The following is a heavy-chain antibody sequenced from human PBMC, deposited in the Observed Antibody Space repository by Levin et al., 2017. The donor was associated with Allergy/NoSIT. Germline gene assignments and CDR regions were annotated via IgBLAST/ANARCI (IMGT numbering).Heavy chain of an antibody. CDR1: GFTFSSYS. V-gene: IGHV3-21*01. Sequence: PGGSLRLSCAASGFTFSSYSMNWVRQAPGKGLEWVSSISSSSSYIYYADSVKGRFTISRDNAKNSLYLQMNSLRAEDTAVYYCAVWVWNLTPRIDYWGQGTLVTVSS. J-gene: IGHJ4*02. CDR2: ISSSSSYI. CDR3: AVWVWNLTPRIDY. D-gene: IGHD1-7*01.